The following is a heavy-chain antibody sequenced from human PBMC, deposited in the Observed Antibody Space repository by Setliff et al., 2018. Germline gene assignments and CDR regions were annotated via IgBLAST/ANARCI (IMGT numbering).Heavy chain of an antibody. CDR1: GYFISSGYI. Sequence: KASETLSLTCTVSGYFISSGYIWGWIRQPPGKGLEWVGNIGHTGSINYNPSLKSRLTISRDTSKNQVSLKLNSVTATDTAVYYCARDLGHGGDSDYWGQGILVTVSS. CDR3: ARDLGHGGDSDY. V-gene: IGHV4-38-2*02. J-gene: IGHJ4*02. CDR2: IGHTGSI. D-gene: IGHD2-21*02.